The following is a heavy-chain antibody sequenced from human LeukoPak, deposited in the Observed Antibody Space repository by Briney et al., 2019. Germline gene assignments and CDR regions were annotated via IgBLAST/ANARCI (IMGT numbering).Heavy chain of an antibody. CDR3: AKEGIFGVVPPGWYLDL. V-gene: IGHV3-21*01. D-gene: IGHD3-3*01. Sequence: GGSLRLSCAASGFTFSSYSMNWVRQAPGKGLEWVSSISSSSSYIYYADSVKGRFTISRDDAKNSLYLQMNSLRAEDTAVYYCAKEGIFGVVPPGWYLDLWGRGTLVTVSS. CDR1: GFTFSSYS. J-gene: IGHJ2*01. CDR2: ISSSSSYI.